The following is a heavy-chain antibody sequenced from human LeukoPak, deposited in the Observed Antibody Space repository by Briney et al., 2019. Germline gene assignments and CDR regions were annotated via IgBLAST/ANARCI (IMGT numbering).Heavy chain of an antibody. CDR3: ARIADYRYYYYYYMDV. D-gene: IGHD4-11*01. J-gene: IGHJ6*03. V-gene: IGHV1-8*03. Sequence: ASVKVSCKASGYTFTSYDINWVRQATGQGLEWMGWMNPNSGNTVYAQKFQGRVTITRNTSISTAYMELSSLRSEDTAVYYCARIADYRYYYYYYMDVWGKGTTVTVSS. CDR1: GYTFTSYD. CDR2: MNPNSGNT.